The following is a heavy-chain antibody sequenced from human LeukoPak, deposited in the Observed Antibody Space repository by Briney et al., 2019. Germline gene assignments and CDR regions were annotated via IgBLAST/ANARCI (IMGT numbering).Heavy chain of an antibody. J-gene: IGHJ3*02. Sequence: GESLKISCKGSGYSFTTYRIGWVRQMPGKGLEWMGIIYPGDSDTKYSPSFQGQVTISADKSISTAYLQWSSLKASDTAMYYCAVPRMTGAFDIWGQGTMVTVSS. CDR1: GYSFTTYR. CDR2: IYPGDSDT. D-gene: IGHD1-14*01. V-gene: IGHV5-51*01. CDR3: AVPRMTGAFDI.